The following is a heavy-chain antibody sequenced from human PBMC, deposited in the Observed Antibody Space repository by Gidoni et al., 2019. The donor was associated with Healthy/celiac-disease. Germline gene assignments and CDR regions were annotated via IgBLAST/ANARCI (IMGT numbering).Heavy chain of an antibody. CDR2: ISSSSSTI. V-gene: IGHV3-48*01. D-gene: IGHD6-19*01. J-gene: IGHJ4*02. CDR1: GFTCSSYS. CDR3: ARAGGAVAGTDFDY. Sequence: EVQLVASGGGLVQPGGSLRLSCAASGFTCSSYSMNWVRQAPGKGLEWVSYISSSSSTIYYADSVKGRFTISRDNAKNSLYLQMNSLRAEDTAVYYCARAGGAVAGTDFDYWGQGTLVTVSS.